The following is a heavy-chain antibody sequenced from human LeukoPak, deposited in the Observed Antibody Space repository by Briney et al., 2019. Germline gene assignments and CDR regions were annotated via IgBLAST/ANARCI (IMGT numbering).Heavy chain of an antibody. CDR3: AREGYCHWGELSP. CDR1: GFTFSSYA. Sequence: PGGSLRLSCAASGFTFSSYAMSWVRQAPGKGLEWVSAISGSGGSTYYADSVKGRFTISRDNSKSPSDLQMNGLRAEAPAFYYFAREGYCHWGELSPWGQGTLVTVS. CDR2: ISGSGGST. D-gene: IGHD3-16*02. V-gene: IGHV3-23*01. J-gene: IGHJ1*01.